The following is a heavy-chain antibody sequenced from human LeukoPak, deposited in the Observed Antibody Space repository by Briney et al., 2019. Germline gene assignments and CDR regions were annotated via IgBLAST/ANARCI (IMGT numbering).Heavy chain of an antibody. Sequence: LGESLKISCQVFAYSLTTHWIGWVRQMPGKGLEWMGIIYPGNSDAEYSPSFQGQVTISADKSINTAYLQWSSLEASDTAIYYCASDNWNDGHDAFDFWGQGTVVTVS. V-gene: IGHV5-51*01. CDR3: ASDNWNDGHDAFDF. CDR2: IYPGNSDA. J-gene: IGHJ3*01. D-gene: IGHD1-1*01. CDR1: AYSLTTHW.